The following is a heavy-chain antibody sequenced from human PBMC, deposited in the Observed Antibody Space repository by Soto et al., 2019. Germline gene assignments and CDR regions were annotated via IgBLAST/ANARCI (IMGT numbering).Heavy chain of an antibody. V-gene: IGHV4-38-2*01. CDR2: IYHSGST. Sequence: QVQLQESGPGLVKPSETLSLTCAVSGYSISSGYYWGWIRQPPGKGLEWIGSIYHSGSTYYNPSLKSRVTISVDTSKNQFSLKLSSVTAADTAVYYCARGKSIAARPGWFDPWGQGTLVTVSS. CDR1: GYSISSGYY. CDR3: ARGKSIAARPGWFDP. J-gene: IGHJ5*02. D-gene: IGHD6-6*01.